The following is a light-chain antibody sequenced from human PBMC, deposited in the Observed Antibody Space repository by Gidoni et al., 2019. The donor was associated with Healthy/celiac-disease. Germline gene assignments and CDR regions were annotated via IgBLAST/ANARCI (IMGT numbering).Light chain of an antibody. Sequence: DIQMTKSPSTLSASVGDRVTITCRPSQSISSWFAWYQQKPGKAPKLLIYKASSIESGGPSRFSGSGFGTEFTLTISSLQPDDFATYYCQQYNSYPYIFGQGTKLEIK. CDR1: QSISSW. CDR3: QQYNSYPYI. V-gene: IGKV1-5*03. CDR2: KAS. J-gene: IGKJ2*01.